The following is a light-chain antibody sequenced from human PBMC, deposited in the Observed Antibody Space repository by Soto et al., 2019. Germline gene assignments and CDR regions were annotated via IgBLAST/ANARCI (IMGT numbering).Light chain of an antibody. J-gene: IGKJ2*01. Sequence: DIQMTQSPSSVSASVGDRVTITCRASQGLGVWLGWYQQKPGKAPKLLIYDASSLESGVPSRFSGSGSGTEFTLTISSLQPDDFATYYYQQYNSYLYTFGQGTKLEIK. CDR3: QQYNSYLYT. V-gene: IGKV1-5*01. CDR2: DAS. CDR1: QGLGVW.